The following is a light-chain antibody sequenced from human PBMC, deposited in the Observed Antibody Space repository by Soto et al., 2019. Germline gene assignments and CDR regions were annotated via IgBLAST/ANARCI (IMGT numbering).Light chain of an antibody. CDR2: DAS. Sequence: DIQMTQSPSSLSASVGDRVTITCQASQDISNYLNWYQQKPGKAPKLLIYDASNLETGVPSRFSGSGSGTDFTFTISSLQHADIATYYCQQYDNLPYPFGQVTKLEIK. V-gene: IGKV1-33*01. CDR1: QDISNY. CDR3: QQYDNLPYP. J-gene: IGKJ2*01.